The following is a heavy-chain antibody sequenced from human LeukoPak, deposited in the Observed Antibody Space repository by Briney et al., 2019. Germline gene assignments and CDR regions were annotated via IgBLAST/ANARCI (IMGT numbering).Heavy chain of an antibody. CDR2: INHSGST. Sequence: SETLSLTCAVYGGSFSGYYWTWIRQPPGKGLEWIGEINHSGSTNYNPSLKSRVTISVDTSKNQFSLKLSSVTAADTAVYYCARGGHYYDSSGFTLPNWGQGTLVTVSS. D-gene: IGHD3-22*01. CDR3: ARGGHYYDSSGFTLPN. V-gene: IGHV4-34*01. CDR1: GGSFSGYY. J-gene: IGHJ4*02.